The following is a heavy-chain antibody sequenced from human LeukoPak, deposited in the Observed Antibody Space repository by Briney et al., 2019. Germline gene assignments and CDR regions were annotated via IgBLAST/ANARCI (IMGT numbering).Heavy chain of an antibody. J-gene: IGHJ4*02. V-gene: IGHV4-59*08. CDR1: GGSISGYY. CDR3: ARSGVVIQELDY. CDR2: IHYSGTT. Sequence: PSETLSLTCTVSGGSISGYYWSWIRQPPGNGLEWIAYIHYSGTTTYNPSLKSRVTISVDTSKNQFSLKLSSVTAADTAVYYCARSGVVIQELDYWGQGTLVTVSS. D-gene: IGHD3-3*01.